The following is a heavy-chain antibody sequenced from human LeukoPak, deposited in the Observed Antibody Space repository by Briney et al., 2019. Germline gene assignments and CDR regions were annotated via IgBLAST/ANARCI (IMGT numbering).Heavy chain of an antibody. CDR2: ISGDSGYI. Sequence: GGSLRLSCAASGFTFSSYNLNWVRQAPGKGLEWVSSISGDSGYISYADSVRGRFTISRDNAMNSLYLQMNSLRVEDTAVYYCARIGSSWSFDYGGQGTRVTVSS. V-gene: IGHV3-21*01. CDR1: GFTFSSYN. J-gene: IGHJ4*02. D-gene: IGHD6-13*01. CDR3: ARIGSSWSFDY.